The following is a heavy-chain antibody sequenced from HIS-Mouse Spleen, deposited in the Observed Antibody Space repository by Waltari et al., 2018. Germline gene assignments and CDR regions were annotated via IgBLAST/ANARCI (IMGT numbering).Heavy chain of an antibody. Sequence: QVQLQQWGAGLLKPSETLSLTCAVYGGSFSGYYWTWSRQPPGKGLEWIGEINHSGSTNYNPSLKSRVTISVDTSKNQFSLKLSSVTAADTAVYYCARGLFEYSSSSFAFDIWGQGTMVTVSS. CDR2: INHSGST. V-gene: IGHV4-34*01. CDR1: GGSFSGYY. CDR3: ARGLFEYSSSSFAFDI. D-gene: IGHD6-6*01. J-gene: IGHJ3*02.